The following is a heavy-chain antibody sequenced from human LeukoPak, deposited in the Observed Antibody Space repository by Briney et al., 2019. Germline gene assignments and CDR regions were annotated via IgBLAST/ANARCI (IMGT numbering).Heavy chain of an antibody. CDR2: INHSGST. Sequence: PSETLSLTCAVYGGSFSGYYWSWIRQPPGKGLEWIGEINHSGSTNYNPSLKSRVTISVDTSKNQFSLKLSSVTAADTAVYYCARGRMIVVVITLKNYFDYWGQETLVTVSS. V-gene: IGHV4-34*01. CDR3: ARGRMIVVVITLKNYFDY. CDR1: GGSFSGYY. J-gene: IGHJ4*02. D-gene: IGHD3-22*01.